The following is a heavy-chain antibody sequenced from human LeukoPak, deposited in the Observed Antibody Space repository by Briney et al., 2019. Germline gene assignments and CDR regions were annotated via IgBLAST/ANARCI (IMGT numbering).Heavy chain of an antibody. CDR2: ISASTRST. D-gene: IGHD4-23*01. CDR3: AKSTVMTAVVTPAFDS. Sequence: GGSLRLSCAASGFTFSTYAMSWVRQAPGKGLEWVSAISASTRSTYYADSVKGRFTISRGNSKNTLSLQMNGLRAEDTAVYFCAKSTVMTAVVTPAFDSWGQGTLVTVSS. CDR1: GFTFSTYA. J-gene: IGHJ4*02. V-gene: IGHV3-23*01.